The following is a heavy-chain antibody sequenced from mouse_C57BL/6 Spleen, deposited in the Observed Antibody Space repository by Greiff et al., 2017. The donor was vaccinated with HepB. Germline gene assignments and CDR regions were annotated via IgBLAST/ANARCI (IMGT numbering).Heavy chain of an antibody. CDR1: GYTFTSYD. Sequence: QVQLKESGPELVKPGASVKLSCKASGYTFTSYDINWVKQRPGQGLEWIGWIYPRDGSTKYNEKFKGKATLTVDTSSSTAYMELHSLTSEDSAVYFCARGDYYGSSPFAYWGQGTLVTVSA. V-gene: IGHV1-85*01. J-gene: IGHJ3*01. CDR3: ARGDYYGSSPFAY. D-gene: IGHD1-1*01. CDR2: IYPRDGST.